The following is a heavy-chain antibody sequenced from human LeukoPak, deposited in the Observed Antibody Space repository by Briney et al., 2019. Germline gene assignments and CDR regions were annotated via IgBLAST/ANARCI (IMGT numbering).Heavy chain of an antibody. CDR2: IYYSGST. D-gene: IGHD6-6*01. CDR1: GGSFSSSSCY. V-gene: IGHV4-39*01. J-gene: IGHJ4*02. CDR3: ARLGEYSSSLSFDY. Sequence: SETLSLTCTVSGGSFSSSSCYWGWIPQPPGKGLEWIRSIYYSGSTYYNPSLKRRVTISVDTSKNHFSLILSSVTAADTAVYYCARLGEYSSSLSFDYWGQGTLVTVSS.